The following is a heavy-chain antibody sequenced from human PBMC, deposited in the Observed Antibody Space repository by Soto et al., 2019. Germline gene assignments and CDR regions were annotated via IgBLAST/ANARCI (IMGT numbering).Heavy chain of an antibody. J-gene: IGHJ4*02. CDR2: IYYSGST. V-gene: IGHV4-59*01. CDR3: AGGVMGRRWLHLADFDY. D-gene: IGHD5-12*01. CDR1: GGSISSYY. Sequence: QVQLQESGPGLVKPSETLSLTCTVSGGSISSYYWSWIRQPPGKGLEWIGYIYYSGSTNYNPSLKSRVTISVDTSKNQFSLKLSSVTAADTAVYYCAGGVMGRRWLHLADFDYWGQGTLVTVSS.